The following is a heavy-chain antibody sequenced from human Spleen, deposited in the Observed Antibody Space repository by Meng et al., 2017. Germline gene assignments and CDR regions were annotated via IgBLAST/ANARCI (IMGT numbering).Heavy chain of an antibody. CDR3: ARHPECHENYCGAYFDL. D-gene: IGHD2-21*01. Sequence: GESLKISCQGSGYRFSTHWIGWVRQKPGQGLEWMGMIFPGDSDIRYSPSFEGQVTMSVDKSNGTAFLQWSSLKASDSAKYYCARHPECHENYCGAYFDLWGQGALVTVSS. V-gene: IGHV5-51*01. CDR1: GYRFSTHW. J-gene: IGHJ4*02. CDR2: IFPGDSDI.